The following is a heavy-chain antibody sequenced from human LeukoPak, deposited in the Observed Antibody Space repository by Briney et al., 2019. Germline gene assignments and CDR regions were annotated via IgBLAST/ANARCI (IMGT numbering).Heavy chain of an antibody. Sequence: ASVKVSCKASGYTFTGYYMHWVRQAPGQRLEWMGWINPNSGGTNYAQKFQGRVTMTRDTSISTAYMELSRLRSDDTAVYYCARDLPLITFGGVIVTDFDYWGQGTLVTVSS. CDR2: INPNSGGT. D-gene: IGHD3-16*02. V-gene: IGHV1-2*02. CDR1: GYTFTGYY. CDR3: ARDLPLITFGGVIVTDFDY. J-gene: IGHJ4*02.